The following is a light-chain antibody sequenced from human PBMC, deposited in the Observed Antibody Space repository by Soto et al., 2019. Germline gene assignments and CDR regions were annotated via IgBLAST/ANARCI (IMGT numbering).Light chain of an antibody. CDR3: QQYNKWPRT. CDR1: QSVDRY. V-gene: IGKV3D-15*01. Sequence: EVVLTQSPDTLSLSPGETATLSCRASQSVDRYVAWYQQKVGQAPRLLIYDAYTRATGVGARFTGSGSATEVALTISNLQTEDFSVYYCQQYNKWPRTFGQGTKVEIK. CDR2: DAY. J-gene: IGKJ1*01.